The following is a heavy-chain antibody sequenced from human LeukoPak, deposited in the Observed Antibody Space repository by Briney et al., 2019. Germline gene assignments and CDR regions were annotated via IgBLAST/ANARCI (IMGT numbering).Heavy chain of an antibody. D-gene: IGHD3-16*02. Sequence: SETLSLTCAVYGGSFSGYYWSWIRQPPGKGLEWIGEINHSGSTNYNPSLKSRVTISVDTSKNQFSLKLSSVTAADTAVYYCARGGYYDYVWGSYRRNYYFDYWGQGTLVTVSS. V-gene: IGHV4-34*01. CDR1: GGSFSGYY. CDR2: INHSGST. CDR3: ARGGYYDYVWGSYRRNYYFDY. J-gene: IGHJ4*02.